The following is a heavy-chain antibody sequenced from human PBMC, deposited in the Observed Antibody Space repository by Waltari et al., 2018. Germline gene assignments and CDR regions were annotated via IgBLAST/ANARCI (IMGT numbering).Heavy chain of an antibody. J-gene: IGHJ6*03. Sequence: QVQLVESGGGVVQPGGSLRLSCAASGFTFSSYGMHWVRQAPGKGLEGVAFIRYDGSNKYYADSVKGRFTISRDNSKNTLYLQMNSLRAEDTAVYYCAKDRGFMDVWGKGTTVTISS. V-gene: IGHV3-30*02. CDR2: IRYDGSNK. CDR1: GFTFSSYG. CDR3: AKDRGFMDV.